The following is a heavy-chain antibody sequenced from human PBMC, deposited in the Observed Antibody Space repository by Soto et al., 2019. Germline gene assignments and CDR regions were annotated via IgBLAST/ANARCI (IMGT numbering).Heavy chain of an antibody. CDR3: AREIRCSGGSCYLNFQH. CDR1: GGTFSSYT. J-gene: IGHJ1*01. V-gene: IGHV1-69*08. Sequence: QVQLVQSGAEVKKPGSSVKVSCKASGGTFSSYTISWVRQAPGQGLEWMGRIIPILGIANYAQKFQGRVTITADKSTSTAYMELSSLRSEDTAVYYCAREIRCSGGSCYLNFQHWGQGTLVTVSS. D-gene: IGHD2-15*01. CDR2: IIPILGIA.